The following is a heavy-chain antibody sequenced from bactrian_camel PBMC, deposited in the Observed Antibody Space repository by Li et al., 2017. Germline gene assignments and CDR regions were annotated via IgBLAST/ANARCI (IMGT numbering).Heavy chain of an antibody. CDR1: PYIFTRCG. Sequence: HVQLVESGGGSVQAGGSLKLSCAVSPYIFTRCGLGWYRQAPGNVRELVSSMDSDGTTIYADSVRGRFTISRDLAKNTVDLQMNSLKPEDTAMYYCNAACRRMGTYWGQGTQVTVS. J-gene: IGHJ4*01. CDR3: NAACRRMGTY. V-gene: IGHV3S53*01. CDR2: MDSDGTT. D-gene: IGHD3*01.